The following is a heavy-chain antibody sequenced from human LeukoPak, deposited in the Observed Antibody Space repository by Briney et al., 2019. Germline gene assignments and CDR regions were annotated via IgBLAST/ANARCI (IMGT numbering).Heavy chain of an antibody. D-gene: IGHD3-22*01. CDR1: GYTFTGYY. CDR3: ARDSEGDYYDSSGYYAPQSY. J-gene: IGHJ4*02. V-gene: IGHV1-2*06. CDR2: INPNSGGT. Sequence: ASVKVSCKASGYTFTGYYMHWVRQAPGQGLEWMGRINPNSGGTNYAQKFQGRVTMTTDTSTSTAYMELRSLRSDDTAVYYCARDSEGDYYDSSGYYAPQSYWGQGTLVTVSS.